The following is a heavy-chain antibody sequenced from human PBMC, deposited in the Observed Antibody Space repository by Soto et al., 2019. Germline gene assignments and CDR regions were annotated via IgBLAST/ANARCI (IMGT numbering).Heavy chain of an antibody. CDR1: GFPFTSSA. V-gene: IGHV1-58*01. CDR3: AAFGLKRRSNFDY. D-gene: IGHD3-10*01. Sequence: SVKVSCKASGFPFTSSAVQWVRQARGQRLEWIGWIVVGSGNTNYAQKFQERVTITRDMSTSTAYMELSSLRSEDTAVYYCAAFGLKRRSNFDYWGQGTLVTVSS. CDR2: IVVGSGNT. J-gene: IGHJ4*02.